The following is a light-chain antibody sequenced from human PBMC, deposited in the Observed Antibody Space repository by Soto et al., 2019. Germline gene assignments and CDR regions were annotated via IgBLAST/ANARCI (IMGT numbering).Light chain of an antibody. CDR2: ADS. J-gene: IGKJ1*01. CDR3: QQYNNWPRT. V-gene: IGKV3D-15*01. Sequence: DIVFTQSPSTLSFARGDRATITCRASQSVTGYIGWYQQKPGQAPRLLIYADSNRATGIPARFSGSGSGTEFTLTISSLQSEDFAAYYCQQYNNWPRTFGQGTKVDIK. CDR1: QSVTGY.